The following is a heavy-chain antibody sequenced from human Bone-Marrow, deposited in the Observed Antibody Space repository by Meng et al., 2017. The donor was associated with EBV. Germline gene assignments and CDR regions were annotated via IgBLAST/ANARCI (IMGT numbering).Heavy chain of an antibody. Sequence: QVAQQVSCPGLVKPAGTLSPTCVVSGVTVNSGTYHWSWIRQSPGKGLEWIVYIYDTGTTIYNPSLNSRVTILLETSKNQFSLRLYSVTTADTAVYYCAKSRSSTPGIVDDWGQGTLVTVSS. CDR1: GVTVNSGTYH. CDR2: IYDTGTT. V-gene: IGHV4-61*01. J-gene: IGHJ4*02. D-gene: IGHD3-10*01. CDR3: AKSRSSTPGIVDD.